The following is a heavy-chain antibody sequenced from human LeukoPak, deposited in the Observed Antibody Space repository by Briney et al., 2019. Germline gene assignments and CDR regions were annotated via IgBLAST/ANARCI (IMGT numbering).Heavy chain of an antibody. CDR2: INPNSGGT. D-gene: IGHD3-3*01. V-gene: IGHV1-2*02. CDR1: GYTFTSYA. CDR3: ARRDRDYDFWSGYLYYFDY. J-gene: IGHJ4*02. Sequence: ASVKVSCKASGYTFTSYAMNWVRQAPGQGLEWMGWINPNSGGTNYAQKFQGRVTMTRDTSISTAYMELSRLRSDDTAVYYCARRDRDYDFWSGYLYYFDYWGQGTLVTVSS.